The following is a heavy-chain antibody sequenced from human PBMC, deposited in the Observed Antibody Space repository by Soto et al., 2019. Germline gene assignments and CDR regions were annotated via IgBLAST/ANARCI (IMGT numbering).Heavy chain of an antibody. D-gene: IGHD2-2*01. CDR1: GGSIISYY. Sequence: SETLSLTCTVSGGSIISYYWSWIRQPPWKGLEWIGYIYYSGSTNYNPSLKSRVTISVDTSKNQFSLKLSSVTAADTAVYYCARSGIVVVPAAIDWFDPRGQGTLVTVSS. V-gene: IGHV4-59*01. CDR2: IYYSGST. CDR3: ARSGIVVVPAAIDWFDP. J-gene: IGHJ5*02.